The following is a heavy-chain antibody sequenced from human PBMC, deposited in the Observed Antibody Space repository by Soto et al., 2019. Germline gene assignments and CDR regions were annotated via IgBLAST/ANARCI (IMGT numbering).Heavy chain of an antibody. V-gene: IGHV3-33*01. Sequence: QVQLVESGGGVVQPGRSLRLSCAASGFTFSSYGMHWVRQAPGKGLEWVAVIWYDGSNKYYADSVKGRFTISRDNSKNTLYLQMNSLRAEDTAVYYCARDGYSSSWFNYYYYGMDVWGQVTTVTVSS. J-gene: IGHJ6*02. CDR2: IWYDGSNK. CDR1: GFTFSSYG. CDR3: ARDGYSSSWFNYYYYGMDV. D-gene: IGHD6-13*01.